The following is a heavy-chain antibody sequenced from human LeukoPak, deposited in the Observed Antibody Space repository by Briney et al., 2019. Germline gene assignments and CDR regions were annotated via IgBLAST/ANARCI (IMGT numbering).Heavy chain of an antibody. CDR1: GGSVSSGSYY. CDR3: ARDQAFGSSGWYPTFDY. D-gene: IGHD6-19*01. Sequence: SETLSLTCTVSGGSVSSGSYYWSWIRQPPGKGLEWIGHIYYSGSTNYNPSLKSRVTISVDTSKNQFSLKLSSVTAADTAVYYCARDQAFGSSGWYPTFDYWGQGTLVTVSS. CDR2: IYYSGST. V-gene: IGHV4-61*01. J-gene: IGHJ4*02.